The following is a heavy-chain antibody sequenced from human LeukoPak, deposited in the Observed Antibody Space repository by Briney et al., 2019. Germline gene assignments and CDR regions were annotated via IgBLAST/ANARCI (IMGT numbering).Heavy chain of an antibody. CDR1: GFTFSSYS. J-gene: IGHJ3*02. Sequence: PGGSLRLSCAASGFTFSSYSMNWVRQAPGKGLEWVSSISSSSSYIYYADSVKGRFTISRDSAKNSLYLQMNSLRAEDTAVYYCAREMVGAFDIWGQGTMVTVSS. V-gene: IGHV3-21*01. D-gene: IGHD2-15*01. CDR2: ISSSSSYI. CDR3: AREMVGAFDI.